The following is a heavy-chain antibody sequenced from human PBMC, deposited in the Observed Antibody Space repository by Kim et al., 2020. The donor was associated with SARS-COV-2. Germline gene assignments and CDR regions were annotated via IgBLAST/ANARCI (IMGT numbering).Heavy chain of an antibody. CDR2: ISHSGTT. CDR3: VLYVVDPRLRFHP. J-gene: IGHJ5*02. V-gene: IGHV4-38-2*02. Sequence: SETLSLSCSASDNSMKSNSLWGWIRQPPGRGLEWIGSISHSGTTYYNPSLKSRISVSMDVSEKRFSLRLSTVTATDTAVYYCVLYVVDPRLRFHPWGQG. CDR1: DNSMKSNSL. D-gene: IGHD2-15*01.